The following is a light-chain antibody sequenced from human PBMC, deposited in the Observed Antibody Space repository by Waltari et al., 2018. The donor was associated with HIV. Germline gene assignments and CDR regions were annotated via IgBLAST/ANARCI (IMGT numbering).Light chain of an antibody. CDR3: QVWDNNNAV. J-gene: IGLJ2*01. CDR1: KLGDKY. V-gene: IGLV3-1*01. CDR2: QDT. Sequence: SYELTQPPSMSVSPGQTAIIACSGDKLGDKYVCLYQKRPGQSPVMVMYQDTERPSGVPERFSGSISGDTASLTISGTQPLDEADYYCQVWDNNNAVFGGGTKLTVL.